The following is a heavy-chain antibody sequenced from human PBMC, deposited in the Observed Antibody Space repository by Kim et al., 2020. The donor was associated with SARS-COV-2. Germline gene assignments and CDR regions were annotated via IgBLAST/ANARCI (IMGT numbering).Heavy chain of an antibody. CDR2: ISSTGSII. CDR1: GFTFSSYA. J-gene: IGHJ4*02. Sequence: GGSLRLSCAASGFTFSSYAMTWVRQAPGKGLEWVSFISSTGSIIYYADSVEGRFTISRDNAKNLVSLQMNSLRDEDTAMYYCASRGYYIDFWGQGNLVTV. V-gene: IGHV3-48*02. CDR3: ASRGYYIDF. D-gene: IGHD6-13*01.